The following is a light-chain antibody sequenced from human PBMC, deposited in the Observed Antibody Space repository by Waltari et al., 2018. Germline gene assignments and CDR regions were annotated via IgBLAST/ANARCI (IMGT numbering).Light chain of an antibody. J-gene: IGLJ3*02. CDR1: VLAGTS. V-gene: IGLV3-27*01. CDR3: YSATDNNLRV. CDR2: KDT. Sequence: SYELTQPSSVSVSPGQTARITSSANVLAGTSARWFQQKPGQTPVLIIYKDTERPSGIPERFSGSSSGSTVTLTISGAQVEDEGDYYCYSATDNNLRVFGGGTKLTVL.